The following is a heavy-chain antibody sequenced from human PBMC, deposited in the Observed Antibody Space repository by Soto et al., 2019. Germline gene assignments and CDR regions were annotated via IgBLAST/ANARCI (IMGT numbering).Heavy chain of an antibody. V-gene: IGHV4-59*01. CDR2: VSFSGST. D-gene: IGHD3-22*01. Sequence: SETLSLTCTVSGDSIGTYYWNWIRQSPGKELEWIGYVSFSGSTSYNPSLKSRVTISVDTSKNQFSLKLSSVTAADTAVYYCARSREMYYYDSSGYYAHWGQVTLVT. CDR1: GDSIGTYY. J-gene: IGHJ4*02. CDR3: ARSREMYYYDSSGYYAH.